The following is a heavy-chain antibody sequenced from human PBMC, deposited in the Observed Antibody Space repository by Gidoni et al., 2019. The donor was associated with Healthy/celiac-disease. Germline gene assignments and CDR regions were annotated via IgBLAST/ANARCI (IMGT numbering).Heavy chain of an antibody. V-gene: IGHV5-10-1*03. CDR1: GYSFTSYW. CDR2: IDPSDSYT. D-gene: IGHD5-12*01. J-gene: IGHJ6*02. Sequence: EVQLVQSGAEVKKPGESLRISCTGSGYSFTSYWISWVRQMPGKGLEWMGRIDPSDSYTNYSPSFQGHVTISADKSISTAYLQWSSLKASDTAMYYCAQGAGGYSGYDISTYYYYGMDVWGQGTTVTVSS. CDR3: AQGAGGYSGYDISTYYYYGMDV.